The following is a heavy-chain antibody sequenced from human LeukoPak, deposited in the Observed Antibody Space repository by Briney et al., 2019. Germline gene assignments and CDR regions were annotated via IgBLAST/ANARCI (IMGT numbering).Heavy chain of an antibody. Sequence: ASVKVSCKASGYTFTGYYMHWVRQAPGQGLEWMGWINPNSGGTNYAQKFQGRVTMTRDTSISTAYMELSRLRSDDTAVYYCARDRGIVVVTAIFDYWGQGTLVTVSS. CDR1: GYTFTGYY. D-gene: IGHD2-21*02. CDR2: INPNSGGT. CDR3: ARDRGIVVVTAIFDY. J-gene: IGHJ4*02. V-gene: IGHV1-2*02.